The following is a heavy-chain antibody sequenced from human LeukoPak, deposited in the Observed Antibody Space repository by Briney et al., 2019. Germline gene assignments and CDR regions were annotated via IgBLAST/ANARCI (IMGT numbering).Heavy chain of an antibody. CDR1: GFTFSSYG. J-gene: IGHJ4*02. D-gene: IGHD6-13*01. Sequence: GRSLRLSCAASGFTFSSYGMHWARQAPGKGLEWVAIISYDGSNKYYADSVKGRFTISRDFSKNTLYLQMNSLRAEDTTVYFCAKDLGSAAGRGYYFDYWGQGTLVTVSS. CDR2: ISYDGSNK. V-gene: IGHV3-30*18. CDR3: AKDLGSAAGRGYYFDY.